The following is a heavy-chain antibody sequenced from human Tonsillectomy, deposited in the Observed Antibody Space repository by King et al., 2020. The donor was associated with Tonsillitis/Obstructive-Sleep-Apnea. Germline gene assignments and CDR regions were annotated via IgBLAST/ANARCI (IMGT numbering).Heavy chain of an antibody. CDR3: VREGDSRAFDI. CDR2: ISYGGGGNK. CDR1: GFTFSNYG. D-gene: IGHD1-26*01. J-gene: IGHJ3*02. Sequence: VQLVESGGGVVQPGRSLRLSCTASGFTFSNYGMHWVRQGPGKGLEWVAVISYGGGGNKYHADPVRGRFTISRDNSKNTLYLQVNSLRVEDTAVYYCVREGDSRAFDIWGQGTMVTVSS. V-gene: IGHV3-30*03.